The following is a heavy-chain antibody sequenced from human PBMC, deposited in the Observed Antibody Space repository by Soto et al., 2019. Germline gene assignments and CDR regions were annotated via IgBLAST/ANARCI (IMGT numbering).Heavy chain of an antibody. V-gene: IGHV4-59*11. CDR3: TRANWYSEY. J-gene: IGHJ4*02. D-gene: IGHD7-27*01. CDR1: GGSISNHY. CDR2: IYYNGNT. Sequence: QVQLRESGPGLVKPSETLSLTCSVSGGSISNHYWSWIRQPPGKGLEWIGYIYYNGNTNYNPSLKSRVTMSVDTXXXXXSLKLTTVTAADTAVYYCTRANWYSEYWGQGTLVTVSS.